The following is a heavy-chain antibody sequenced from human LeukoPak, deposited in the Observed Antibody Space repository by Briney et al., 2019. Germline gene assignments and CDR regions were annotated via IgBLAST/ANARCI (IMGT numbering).Heavy chain of an antibody. CDR3: TTDPYTYSSGYLLTVDY. CDR2: IKSKTDGGTT. D-gene: IGHD3-22*01. Sequence: GGSLRLSCTVSGFTVSSNSMSWVRQAPGKGLEWVGRIKSKTDGGTTDYAAPVKGRFTISRDDSKNTLYLQMNSLKTEDTAVYYCTTDPYTYSSGYLLTVDYWGQGTLVTVSS. J-gene: IGHJ4*02. CDR1: GFTVSSNS. V-gene: IGHV3-15*01.